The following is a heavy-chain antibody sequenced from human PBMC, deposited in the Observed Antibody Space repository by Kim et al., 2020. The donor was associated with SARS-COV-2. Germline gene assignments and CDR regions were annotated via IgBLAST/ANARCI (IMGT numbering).Heavy chain of an antibody. Sequence: GGSLRLSCTASGFTFGDYAMSWFRQAPGKGLEWVGFIRSKAYGGTTEYAASVKGRFTISRDDSKSIAYLQMNSLKTEDTAVYYCTYYDFWSGYSVDLALDYWGQGTLVTVSS. J-gene: IGHJ4*02. D-gene: IGHD3-3*01. CDR2: IRSKAYGGTT. V-gene: IGHV3-49*03. CDR3: TYYDFWSGYSVDLALDY. CDR1: GFTFGDYA.